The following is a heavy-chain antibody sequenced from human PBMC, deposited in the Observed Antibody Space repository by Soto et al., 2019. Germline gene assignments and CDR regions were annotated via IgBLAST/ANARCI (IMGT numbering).Heavy chain of an antibody. D-gene: IGHD3-3*01. J-gene: IGHJ5*02. CDR2: ISGSGGST. CDR3: AKLGYYDFWSGYSNNWFDP. V-gene: IGHV3-23*01. Sequence: GGSLRLSCAASGFTFSSYAMSWVRQAPGKGLEWVSAISGSGGSTYYADSVKGRFTISRDNSKNTLYLQMNSLRAEDTAVYYCAKLGYYDFWSGYSNNWFDPWGQGTLVTVSS. CDR1: GFTFSSYA.